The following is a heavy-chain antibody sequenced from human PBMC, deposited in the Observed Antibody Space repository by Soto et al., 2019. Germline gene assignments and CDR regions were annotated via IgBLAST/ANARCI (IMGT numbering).Heavy chain of an antibody. CDR2: ISYDGSNK. J-gene: IGHJ6*02. D-gene: IGHD6-6*01. CDR1: GFTFSSYG. V-gene: IGHV3-30*18. CDR3: AKDQLAARPRNRYYYYGMDV. Sequence: GGSLRLSCAASGFTFSSYGMHWVRQAPGKGLEWVAVISYDGSNKYYADSVKGRFTISRDNSKNTLYLQMNSLRAEDTAVYYCAKDQLAARPRNRYYYYGMDVWGQGTTVTVSS.